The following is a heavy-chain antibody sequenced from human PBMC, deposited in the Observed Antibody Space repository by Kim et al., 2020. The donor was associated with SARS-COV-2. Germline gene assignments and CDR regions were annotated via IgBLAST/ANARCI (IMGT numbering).Heavy chain of an antibody. CDR3: ARVGYYYDSSGPHGY. Sequence: DSVKGRFTIARDNAKNSLYLQMNSLRAEDTAVYYCARVGYYYDSSGPHGYWGQGALVTVSS. J-gene: IGHJ4*02. V-gene: IGHV3-7*01. D-gene: IGHD3-22*01.